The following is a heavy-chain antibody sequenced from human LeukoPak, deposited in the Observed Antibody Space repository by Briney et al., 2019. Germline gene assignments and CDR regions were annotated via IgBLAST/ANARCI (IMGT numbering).Heavy chain of an antibody. CDR1: GYTFSNYG. Sequence: ASVKASCKASGYTFSNYGISWVRQAPGQGLEWMGWISPYNGNTDYAQNLQGRVTMTTDTSTSTVYMELRSLRSDDTAVYYCARDRSTSDYWGQGTLVTVSS. J-gene: IGHJ4*02. CDR3: ARDRSTSDY. CDR2: ISPYNGNT. D-gene: IGHD2-2*01. V-gene: IGHV1-18*04.